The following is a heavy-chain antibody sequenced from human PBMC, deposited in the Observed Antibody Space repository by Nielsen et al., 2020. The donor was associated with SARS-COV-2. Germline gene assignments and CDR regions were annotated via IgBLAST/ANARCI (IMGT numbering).Heavy chain of an antibody. Sequence: LRLSCTVSGGSISSGSYYWSWIRQTAGKGLEWIGRIYTSGSTNYNPSLKSRVTISVDTSKNQFSLKLSSVTAADTAVYYCARGGIAARQGMDVWGQGTTVTVSS. V-gene: IGHV4-61*02. CDR1: GGSISSGSYY. D-gene: IGHD6-6*01. J-gene: IGHJ6*02. CDR3: ARGGIAARQGMDV. CDR2: IYTSGST.